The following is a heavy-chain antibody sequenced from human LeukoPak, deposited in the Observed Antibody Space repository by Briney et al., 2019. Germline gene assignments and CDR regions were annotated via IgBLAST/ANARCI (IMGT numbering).Heavy chain of an antibody. Sequence: ASVKVSCKASGYTFTSYYINWVRQATGQGLEWMGWMNPNSGNTGYAQKFQGRVTMTRNTSISTAYMELSSLRSEDTAVYYCARVRRGSTSCYDYWGQGTLVTVSS. CDR3: ARVRRGSTSCYDY. CDR1: GYTFTSYY. CDR2: MNPNSGNT. J-gene: IGHJ4*02. D-gene: IGHD2-2*01. V-gene: IGHV1-8*01.